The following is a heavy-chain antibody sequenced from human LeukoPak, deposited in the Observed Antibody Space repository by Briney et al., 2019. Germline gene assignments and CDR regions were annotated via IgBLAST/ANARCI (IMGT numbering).Heavy chain of an antibody. Sequence: GRSLRLSCAASGFTFSSYGMHWVRQAPGKGPEWVAVIWYDGSNKYYADSVKGRFTISRDNSKNTLYLQMNSLRAEDTAVYYCAKDRPGYSYALDYWGQGTLVTVSS. V-gene: IGHV3-33*06. CDR1: GFTFSSYG. J-gene: IGHJ4*02. CDR3: AKDRPGYSYALDY. CDR2: IWYDGSNK. D-gene: IGHD5-18*01.